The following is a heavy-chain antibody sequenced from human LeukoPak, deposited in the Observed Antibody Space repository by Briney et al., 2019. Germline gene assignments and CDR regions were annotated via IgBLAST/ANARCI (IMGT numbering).Heavy chain of an antibody. V-gene: IGHV4-34*01. Sequence: SETLSLTCAVYGGSFSGYYWSWIRQPPGKGLEWIGEINHSGSTNYNPSLKSRVTISIDTSKNQFSLELTYVTAADTAIYYCARQGALSAPFNDWGQGSLVTVSS. CDR1: GGSFSGYY. J-gene: IGHJ1*01. CDR2: INHSGST. CDR3: ARQGALSAPFND. D-gene: IGHD2-15*01.